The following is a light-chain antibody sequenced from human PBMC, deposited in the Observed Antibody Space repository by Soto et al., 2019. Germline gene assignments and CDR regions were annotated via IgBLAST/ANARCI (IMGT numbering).Light chain of an antibody. J-gene: IGKJ1*01. CDR1: QTVSSNF. CDR3: QFYGDPSKT. V-gene: IGKV3-20*01. Sequence: EIVLTQSPGTLSLSPGERGTLSCRASQTVSSNFLAWYQQKPGQAPRLLIFDASTRATGIPDRFTGSGSGTDFTLTISRLEPEDFAVYYCQFYGDPSKTFGQGTKVDSK. CDR2: DAS.